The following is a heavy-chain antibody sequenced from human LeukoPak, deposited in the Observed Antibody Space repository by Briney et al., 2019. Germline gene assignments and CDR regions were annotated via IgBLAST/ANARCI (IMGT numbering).Heavy chain of an antibody. CDR1: GFTFSSYW. D-gene: IGHD2-2*01. J-gene: IGHJ6*03. CDR2: ISSSSSTI. CDR3: ARDRGYCSSTSCKGDYMDV. V-gene: IGHV3-48*01. Sequence: GGSLRLSCAASGFTFSSYWMSWVRQAPGKGLEWVSYISSSSSTIYYADSVKGRFTISRDNAKNSLYLQMNSLRAEDTAVYYCARDRGYCSSTSCKGDYMDVWGKGTTVTVSS.